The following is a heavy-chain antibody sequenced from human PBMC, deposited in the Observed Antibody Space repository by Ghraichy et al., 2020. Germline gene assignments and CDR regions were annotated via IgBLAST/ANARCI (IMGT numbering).Heavy chain of an antibody. V-gene: IGHV3-33*01. CDR3: ARDRGSSGYHPWVDI. CDR1: GFTFSSYG. Sequence: GGSLRLSCAASGFTFSSYGMHWVRQAPGKGLEWVAVIWYDGSNKYYADSVKGRFTISRDNSKNTLYLQMNSLRAEDTAVYYCARDRGSSGYHPWVDIWGQGTMVTVSS. CDR2: IWYDGSNK. D-gene: IGHD3-22*01. J-gene: IGHJ3*02.